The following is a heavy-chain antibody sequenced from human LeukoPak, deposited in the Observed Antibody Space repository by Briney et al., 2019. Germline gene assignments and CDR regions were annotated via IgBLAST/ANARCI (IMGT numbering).Heavy chain of an antibody. CDR2: IIPILGIA. J-gene: IGHJ4*02. V-gene: IGHV1-69*04. CDR1: GGTFSSYA. CDR3: AVYCTNGVCYRQTPDMSDY. D-gene: IGHD2-8*01. Sequence: GASVKVSCKASGGTFSSYAISWVRQAPGQGLEWMGRIIPILGIANYAQKFQGRVTITADKSTSTAYMELSSLRSEDTAVYYCAVYCTNGVCYRQTPDMSDYWGQGTLVTVSS.